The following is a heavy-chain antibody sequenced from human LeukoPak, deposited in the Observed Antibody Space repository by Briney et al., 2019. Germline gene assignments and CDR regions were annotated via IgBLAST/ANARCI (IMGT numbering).Heavy chain of an antibody. J-gene: IGHJ5*02. CDR3: ARFDILTGYYH. V-gene: IGHV3-48*04. D-gene: IGHD3-9*01. CDR1: GFTFSSYS. Sequence: GGSLRLSCAASGFTFSSYSMNWVRQAPGKGLEWVSYISSSSSTIYYADSVKGRFTISRGNAKNSLYLQMNSLRAEDTAVYYCARFDILTGYYHWGQGTLVTVSS. CDR2: ISSSSSTI.